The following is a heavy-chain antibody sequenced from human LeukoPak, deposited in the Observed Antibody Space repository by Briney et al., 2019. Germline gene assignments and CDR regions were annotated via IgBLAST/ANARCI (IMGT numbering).Heavy chain of an antibody. V-gene: IGHV4-59*08. Sequence: SETLSLTCTVSGASITSYYWSWIRQPPGKALEWIGYIYYSGSTNYNPSLKSRVTISVDTSKNQFSLKLSSVTAADTAVYYCARSRTIFGVAYMDVWGKGTTVTVSS. J-gene: IGHJ6*03. CDR1: GASITSYY. D-gene: IGHD3-3*01. CDR3: ARSRTIFGVAYMDV. CDR2: IYYSGST.